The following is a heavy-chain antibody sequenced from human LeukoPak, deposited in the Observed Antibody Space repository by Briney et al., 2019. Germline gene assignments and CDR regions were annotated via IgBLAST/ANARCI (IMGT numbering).Heavy chain of an antibody. CDR1: GGSIRSYY. CDR2: IYYSGST. V-gene: IGHV4-59*01. D-gene: IGHD3-16*02. Sequence: SETLSLTCTVSGGSIRSYYWSWIRQPPGKGLEWIGYIYYSGSTNYNPSLKSRVTISVDTSKNQFSLKLSSVTAADTAVYYCARGDYDYVRGSYRPNWFDPWGQGTLVTVSS. J-gene: IGHJ5*02. CDR3: ARGDYDYVRGSYRPNWFDP.